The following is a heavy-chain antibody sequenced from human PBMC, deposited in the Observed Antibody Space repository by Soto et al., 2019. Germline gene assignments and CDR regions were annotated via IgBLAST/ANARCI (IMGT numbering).Heavy chain of an antibody. CDR1: GGSISSGDYY. Sequence: QVQLHESGPGLVKPSQTLSLTCTVSGGSISSGDYYWSWIRQPPGKGLEWIGYIYYSGSTSYNPSLKSRVTISEDTSKNQFSLKLSAVAAADTAVYYCARIPYGDYSMNYLGQGTLVTVSS. J-gene: IGHJ4*02. V-gene: IGHV4-30-4*01. CDR3: ARIPYGDYSMNY. CDR2: IYYSGST. D-gene: IGHD4-17*01.